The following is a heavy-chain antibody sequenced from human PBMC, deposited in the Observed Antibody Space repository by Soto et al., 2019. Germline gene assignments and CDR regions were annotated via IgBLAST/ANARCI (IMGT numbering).Heavy chain of an antibody. CDR3: ARDKPAGYSSGIDY. V-gene: IGHV1-2*02. CDR2: INPNSGGT. D-gene: IGHD6-19*01. CDR1: GYTFTGYY. J-gene: IGHJ4*02. Sequence: ASVKVSCKASGYTFTGYYMHWVRQAPGQGLEWMGWINPNSGGTNYAQKFQGRVTMTRDTSISTAYMELSRLRSDDTAVYYCARDKPAGYSSGIDYWGQGTLVTVSS.